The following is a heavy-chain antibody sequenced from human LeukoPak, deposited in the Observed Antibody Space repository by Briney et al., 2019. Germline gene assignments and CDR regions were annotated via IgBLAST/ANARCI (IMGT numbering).Heavy chain of an antibody. Sequence: GGSLRLSCAASGFTFSSYAMHWVRQAPGKGLEWVAVISYDGSNKYYADSVKGRFTISRDNSKNTLYLQMNSLRAEDTALYYCAKDDSYGGNPNFDYWGQGTLVTVSS. J-gene: IGHJ4*02. CDR1: GFTFSSYA. CDR2: ISYDGSNK. CDR3: AKDDSYGGNPNFDY. D-gene: IGHD4-23*01. V-gene: IGHV3-30-3*01.